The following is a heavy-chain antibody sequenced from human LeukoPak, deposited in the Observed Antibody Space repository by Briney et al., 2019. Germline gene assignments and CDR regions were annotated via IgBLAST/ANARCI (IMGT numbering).Heavy chain of an antibody. CDR3: ASNDGYCSGGSCYSAIDY. CDR2: ISYDGSNK. V-gene: IGHV3-30-3*01. J-gene: IGHJ4*02. Sequence: GGSLRLSCAASGFTFSSYAMHWVRQAPGKGLEWVAVISYDGSNKYYADSVKGRFTISRDNSKNTLYLQMNSLRAEDTAVYYCASNDGYCSGGSCYSAIDYWGQGTLVTVSS. D-gene: IGHD2-15*01. CDR1: GFTFSSYA.